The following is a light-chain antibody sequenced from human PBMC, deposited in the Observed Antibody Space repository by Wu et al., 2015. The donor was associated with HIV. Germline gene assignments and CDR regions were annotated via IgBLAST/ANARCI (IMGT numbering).Light chain of an antibody. CDR2: SVS. Sequence: IVMTQSPATLSVSPGERASLSCRASQTVSTDFAWYQQKPGQAPRLLIYSVSSRAAGVPARFTGSGSDTEFTLTISSMQSEDFGIYYCHQYRDWPLTFGQGTKVEMK. CDR1: QTVSTD. CDR3: HQYRDWPLT. J-gene: IGKJ1*01. V-gene: IGKV3-15*01.